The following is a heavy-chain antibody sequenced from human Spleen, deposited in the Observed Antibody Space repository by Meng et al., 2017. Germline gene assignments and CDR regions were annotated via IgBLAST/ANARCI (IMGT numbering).Heavy chain of an antibody. Sequence: QVQLVQSGVEVKKPGASVKVSCKSFGYSFTHHGITWVRQAPGQGLEWLGWISGYNGDTHYAQKLQGRVTMTTDTSTSTVYMELRSLRSDDTAVYYCVRDIDPFDRWGQGTLVTVSS. D-gene: IGHD3-16*02. J-gene: IGHJ5*02. CDR1: GYSFTHHG. V-gene: IGHV1-18*01. CDR3: VRDIDPFDR. CDR2: ISGYNGDT.